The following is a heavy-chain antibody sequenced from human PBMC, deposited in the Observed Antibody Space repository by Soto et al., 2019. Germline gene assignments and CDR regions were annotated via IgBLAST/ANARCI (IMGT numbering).Heavy chain of an antibody. D-gene: IGHD6-13*01. V-gene: IGHV4-31*03. Sequence: SETLSLTCTVSGGSITNGGYYWSWIRQHPGKGLEWIGYIYYSGSTYYNPSLKSRVTISADTSNNQVSLKLSSVTAADTAVYYCARDLGIVAAGTWFDPWGQGILVTVS. CDR1: GGSITNGGYY. CDR3: ARDLGIVAAGTWFDP. CDR2: IYYSGST. J-gene: IGHJ5*02.